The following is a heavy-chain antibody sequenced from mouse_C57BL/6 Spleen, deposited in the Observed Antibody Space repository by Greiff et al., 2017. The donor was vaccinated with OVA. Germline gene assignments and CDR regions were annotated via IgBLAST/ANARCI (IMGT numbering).Heavy chain of an antibody. Sequence: QVQLQQSGAELVRPGTSVKVSCKASGYAFTNYLIEWVKQRPGQGLEWIGVINPGSGGTNYNEKFKGKATLTADKSSSTAYMQLSSLTSEDSAVYFCARWYYDYDGFAYWGQGTLVTVSA. V-gene: IGHV1-54*01. CDR1: GYAFTNYL. CDR2: INPGSGGT. CDR3: ARWYYDYDGFAY. J-gene: IGHJ3*01. D-gene: IGHD2-4*01.